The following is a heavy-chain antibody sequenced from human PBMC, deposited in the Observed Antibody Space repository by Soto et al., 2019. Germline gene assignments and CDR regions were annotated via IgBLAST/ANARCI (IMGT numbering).Heavy chain of an antibody. CDR1: GGSISSYY. CDR3: ARGGVTATRGHYYGMDV. CDR2: IYYSGST. V-gene: IGHV4-59*01. Sequence: SETLSLTCTVSGGSISSYYWSWIRQPPGKGLEWMGYIYYSGSTTYNPPLKSRVTISVDTSKNQFSLKLSSVTAADTAVYYCARGGVTATRGHYYGMDVWGQGTTVTVSS. D-gene: IGHD2-21*02. J-gene: IGHJ6*02.